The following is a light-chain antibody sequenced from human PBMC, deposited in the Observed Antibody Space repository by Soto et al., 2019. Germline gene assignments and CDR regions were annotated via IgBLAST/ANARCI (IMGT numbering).Light chain of an antibody. CDR1: SSDVGGYNY. J-gene: IGLJ3*02. V-gene: IGLV2-8*01. CDR2: EVS. Sequence: QSALTQPPSASGSPGQSVTISCTGTSSDVGGYNYVSWYQQHPGKAPKLMIYEVSKRPSGVPDRFSGSKSGNTASLTVSGLQAEDEADYYCLLYCDDTWVFGGGTKLTVL. CDR3: LLYCDDTWV.